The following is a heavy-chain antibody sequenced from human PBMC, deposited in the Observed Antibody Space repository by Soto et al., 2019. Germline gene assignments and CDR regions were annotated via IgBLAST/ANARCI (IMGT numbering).Heavy chain of an antibody. J-gene: IGHJ6*02. Sequence: QVQLVESGGGVVQPGRSLRLSCTASGFTFSTYGMHWVRQAPGKGLEWVTVIWYDGSNKYYADSVKGRFTISRDNSKNTLYLQMYSQRADDTAVYYCARGGVSRRSFVGYYYYTLDVWGQGTTVTVSS. CDR3: ARGGVSRRSFVGYYYYTLDV. CDR1: GFTFSTYG. D-gene: IGHD1-26*01. CDR2: IWYDGSNK. V-gene: IGHV3-33*01.